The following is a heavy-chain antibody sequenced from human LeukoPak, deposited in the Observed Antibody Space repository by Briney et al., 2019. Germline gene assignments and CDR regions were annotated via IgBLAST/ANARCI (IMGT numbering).Heavy chain of an antibody. CDR3: AKDVLGGYSYGPSSY. Sequence: PGGSLRLSCAASGFTLKSYWMHWVRQATGKGVVWVSRINSDGSGTSDADFVKSQFTISRDNSKNTLYLQMNSLRAEDTAVYYCAKDVLGGYSYGPSSYWGQGTLVTVSS. CDR2: INSDGSGT. D-gene: IGHD5-18*01. J-gene: IGHJ4*02. CDR1: GFTLKSYW. V-gene: IGHV3-74*01.